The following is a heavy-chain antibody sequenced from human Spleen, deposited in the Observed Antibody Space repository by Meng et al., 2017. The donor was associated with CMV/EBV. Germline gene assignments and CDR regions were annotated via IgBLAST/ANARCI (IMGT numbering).Heavy chain of an antibody. CDR1: GFTFSSYG. CDR2: ITSGGSVR. CDR3: TSSTSHVDTAMVTDHGMDV. D-gene: IGHD5-18*01. Sequence: GGSLRLSCAASGFTFSSYGMHWVRQAPGKGLEWVAYITSGGSVRYYADFVKGRFTVSRENARNSLFLQMNSLRAEDTAEYYCTSSTSHVDTAMVTDHGMDVWGQGTTVTVSS. J-gene: IGHJ6*02. V-gene: IGHV3-48*03.